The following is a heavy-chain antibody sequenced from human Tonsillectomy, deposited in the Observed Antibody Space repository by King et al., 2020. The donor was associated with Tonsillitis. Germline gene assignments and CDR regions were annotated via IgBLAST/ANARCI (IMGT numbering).Heavy chain of an antibody. Sequence: VQLVQSGGGVVQPGRSLRLSCAASGFTFSSYAMHWVRQAPGKGLEWVAVISYDGSNKYYADSVKGRFTISRDNSKNTLYLQMNSLRAEDTAVYYCARRLVRGYRVYDTYYYCYGMDVWGQGTTVTVSS. V-gene: IGHV3-30-3*01. CDR2: ISYDGSNK. J-gene: IGHJ6*02. CDR3: ARRLVRGYRVYDTYYYCYGMDV. CDR1: GFTFSSYA. D-gene: IGHD5/OR15-5a*01.